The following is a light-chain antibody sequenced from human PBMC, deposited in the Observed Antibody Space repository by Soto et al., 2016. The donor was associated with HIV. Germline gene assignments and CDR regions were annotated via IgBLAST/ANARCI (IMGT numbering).Light chain of an antibody. CDR1: NVGDKS. CDR2: DDS. V-gene: IGLV3-21*03. J-gene: IGLJ2*01. Sequence: SYELTQPPSVSVAPGTTARITCEGNNVGDKSVHWYQQKPGQAPVLVVYDDSDRPSGIPERFSGSNSGNTATLTISRVDIGDEADYYCQVWDSGSDPVVFGGGTKLTVL. CDR3: QVWDSGSDPVV.